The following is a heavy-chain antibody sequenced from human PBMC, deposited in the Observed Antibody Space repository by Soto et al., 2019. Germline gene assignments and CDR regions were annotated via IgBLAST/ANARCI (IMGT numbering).Heavy chain of an antibody. J-gene: IGHJ4*02. Sequence: SETLSLTCAVYGGSFSGYYWSWIRQPPGKGLEWIGEINHSGSTNYNPSLKSRVTISVDTSKNQFSLKLSSVTAADTAVYYCARGFQAPGGYWGQGTLVTVSS. CDR3: ARGFQAPGGY. V-gene: IGHV4-34*01. D-gene: IGHD3-10*01. CDR2: INHSGST. CDR1: GGSFSGYY.